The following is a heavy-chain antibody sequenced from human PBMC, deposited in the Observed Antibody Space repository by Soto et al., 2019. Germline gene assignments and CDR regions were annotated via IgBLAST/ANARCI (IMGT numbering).Heavy chain of an antibody. J-gene: IGHJ4*02. D-gene: IGHD6-13*01. V-gene: IGHV1-69*01. Sequence: VRQAPGQGLEWMGGIIPSSGTPNYAQRFQDRVTITADESNGTVHMELSSLRSEDPALYYGARSYCTSWDGDYLGQGTLVNGST. CDR2: IIPSSGTP. CDR3: ARSYCTSWDGDY.